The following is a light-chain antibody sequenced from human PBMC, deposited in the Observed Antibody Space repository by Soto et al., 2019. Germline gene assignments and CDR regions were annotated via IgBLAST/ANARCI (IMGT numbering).Light chain of an antibody. CDR2: GAS. J-gene: IGKJ1*01. CDR3: QQYRNCPRT. CDR1: QSVDIN. Sequence: EIVLTQSPATLSVSPGDRVTLSCRASQSVDINLAWYQQKAGQAPRLLVYGASTKATDMPGRFSGRGSGKEFTLTINNLQSEDFAVYYCQQYRNCPRTLGQGTKV. V-gene: IGKV3-15*01.